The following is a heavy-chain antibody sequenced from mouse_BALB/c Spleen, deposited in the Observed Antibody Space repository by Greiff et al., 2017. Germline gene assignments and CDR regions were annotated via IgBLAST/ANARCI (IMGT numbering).Heavy chain of an antibody. CDR3: ARDGEYGLDY. CDR1: GFSLTSYG. V-gene: IGHV2-9*02. D-gene: IGHD1-1*02. CDR2: IWAGGST. J-gene: IGHJ2*01. Sequence: VQGVESGPGLVAPSQSLSITCTVSGFSLTSYGVHWVRQPPGKGLEWLGVIWAGGSTNYNSALMSRLSISKDNSKSQVFLKMNSLQTDDTAMYYCARDGEYGLDYWGQGTTLTVSS.